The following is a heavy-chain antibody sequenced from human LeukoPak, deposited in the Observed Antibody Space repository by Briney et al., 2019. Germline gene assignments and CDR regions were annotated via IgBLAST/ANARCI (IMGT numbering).Heavy chain of an antibody. CDR2: ISSSSSTI. CDR1: GFSFSSYG. Sequence: PGGSLRLSCVASGFSFSSYGMNWVRQAPGKGLEWVSYISSSSSTIYYADSVKGRFTISRDNAKNSLYLQMNSLRAEDTAVYYCARDSSGSPDYWGQGTLVTVSS. V-gene: IGHV3-48*01. J-gene: IGHJ4*02. D-gene: IGHD1-26*01. CDR3: ARDSSGSPDY.